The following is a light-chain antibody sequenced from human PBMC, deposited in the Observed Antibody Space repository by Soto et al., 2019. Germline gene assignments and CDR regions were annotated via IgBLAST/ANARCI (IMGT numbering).Light chain of an antibody. CDR3: QSYDSSLSVWV. J-gene: IGLJ3*02. Sequence: QSVLTQPPSVSGAPGQRVTISCTGSSSNIGAGYDVHWYQQLPGTAPKLLIYGNSNRPSGVPDRFSGSKSGTSASLAITGXXXXXXXXXXCQSYDSSLSVWVFGGGTKVTVX. CDR2: GNS. CDR1: SSNIGAGYD. V-gene: IGLV1-40*01.